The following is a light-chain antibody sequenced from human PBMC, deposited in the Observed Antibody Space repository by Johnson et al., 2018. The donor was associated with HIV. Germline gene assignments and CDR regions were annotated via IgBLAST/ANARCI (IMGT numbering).Light chain of an antibody. J-gene: IGLJ1*01. V-gene: IGLV1-51*01. CDR3: GTWDSGLSAGHV. Sequence: QSVLTQPPSVSAAPGQKVTFSCSGSSSNIGENFVSWYQHLPGTAPKLLIYDNNKRPSGIPDRFSGSKSGTSATLGITGLQTGDEADYYCGTWDSGLSAGHVFGTGTKVTVL. CDR2: DNN. CDR1: SSNIGENF.